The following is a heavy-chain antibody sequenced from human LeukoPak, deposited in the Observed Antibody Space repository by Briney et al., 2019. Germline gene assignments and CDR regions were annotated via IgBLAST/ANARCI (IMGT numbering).Heavy chain of an antibody. V-gene: IGHV4-59*12. D-gene: IGHD2-21*02. J-gene: IGHJ4*02. CDR2: IYYSGST. Sequence: SETLSLTCSVSGGSISSDFWSWIRQPPGKGLEWIGHIYYSGSTYYNPSLKSRVTISVDTSKNQFSLKLSSVTAADTAVYYCARRRGYCGGDCYNILYYFDYWGQGTLVTVSS. CDR1: GGSISSDF. CDR3: ARRRGYCGGDCYNILYYFDY.